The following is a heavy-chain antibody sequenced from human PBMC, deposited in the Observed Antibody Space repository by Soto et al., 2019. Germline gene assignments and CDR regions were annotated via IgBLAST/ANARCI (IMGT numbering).Heavy chain of an antibody. CDR2: IYKSTTT. CDR1: GDSISTVDYF. CDR3: ARGRYCLAGRCFPNWFDS. D-gene: IGHD2-15*01. J-gene: IGHJ5*01. V-gene: IGHV4-30-4*01. Sequence: QVHLLESGPGLVKPSQTLSLTCSVSGDSISTVDYFWAWIRQPPGQALEYIGYIYKSTTTYYNPSSESRVAISLHTSKSQFSLNVTSVTAADTAVYFCARGRYCLAGRCFPNWFDSWGQGTLVTVSS.